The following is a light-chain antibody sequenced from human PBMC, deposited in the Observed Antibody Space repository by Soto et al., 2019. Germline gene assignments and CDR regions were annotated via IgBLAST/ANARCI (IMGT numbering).Light chain of an antibody. V-gene: IGLV2-23*01. CDR2: EGS. CDR1: SSDVGSYNL. CDR3: CSYAGSPYV. Sequence: QSALTQPASVSGSPGQSITISCTGTSSDVGSYNLVSWYQQHPGKAPKLMIYEGSKRPSGVSNRFSGSKSGNTASLTISGLQAEDEADYYCCSYAGSPYVFGTGTKHRP. J-gene: IGLJ1*01.